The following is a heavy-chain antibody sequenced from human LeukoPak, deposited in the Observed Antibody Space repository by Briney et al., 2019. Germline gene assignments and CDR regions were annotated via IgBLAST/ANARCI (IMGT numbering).Heavy chain of an antibody. J-gene: IGHJ4*02. CDR1: GGSISSGGYY. Sequence: SQTLSLTCTVSGGSISSGGYYWSWIRQHPGKGLEWIGYIYYSGSTYYNPSLKSRVTISVDTSKNQFSLKLSSVTAADTAVYYCARDRSGYSYGYGGGYFDYWGQGTLVTVSS. CDR2: IYYSGST. CDR3: ARDRSGYSYGYGGGYFDY. V-gene: IGHV4-31*03. D-gene: IGHD5-18*01.